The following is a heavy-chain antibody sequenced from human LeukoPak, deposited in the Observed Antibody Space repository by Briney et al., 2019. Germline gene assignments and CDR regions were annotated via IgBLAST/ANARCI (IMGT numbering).Heavy chain of an antibody. CDR1: GYPFTSNG. CDR2: IIAYNGNT. CDR3: ARDPLSAAGSGWFDP. Sequence: GASVKVSCKASGYPFTSNGISWVRQAPGQGLEWMGWIIAYNGNTNYAQNLQGRVTMTTDTSTTTAYMELRSLRSDDTAVYYCARDPLSAAGSGWFDPWGQGTPVTVSS. V-gene: IGHV1-18*01. J-gene: IGHJ5*02. D-gene: IGHD6-13*01.